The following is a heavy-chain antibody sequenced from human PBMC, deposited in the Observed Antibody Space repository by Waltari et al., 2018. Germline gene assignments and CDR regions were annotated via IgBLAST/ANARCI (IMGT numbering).Heavy chain of an antibody. Sequence: QVQLQESGPGLVKPSETLSLTCAVSGYSISSGYYWGWIRQPPGKGLEWIGSIYHSGSTYYNPSLKSRVTISVDTSKNQFSLKLSSVTAADTAVYYCAREGIAVAGEASLLHWFDPWGQGTLVTVSS. D-gene: IGHD6-19*01. CDR1: GYSISSGYY. CDR2: IYHSGST. CDR3: AREGIAVAGEASLLHWFDP. V-gene: IGHV4-38-2*02. J-gene: IGHJ5*02.